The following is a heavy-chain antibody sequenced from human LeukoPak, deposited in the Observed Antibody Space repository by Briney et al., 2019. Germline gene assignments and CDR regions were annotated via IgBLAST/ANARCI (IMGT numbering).Heavy chain of an antibody. CDR1: GGSISSYY. CDR3: ARINQSGYCSSTSCSYFDY. CDR2: IHYSGGIT. D-gene: IGHD2-2*03. J-gene: IGHJ4*02. V-gene: IGHV4-59*08. Sequence: SETLSLTCTVSGGSISSYYWSWIRQPPGKGLEWIGYIHYSGGITYYNPSLKSRVTISVDTSKNQFSLSLSSVTAADTAVYYCARINQSGYCSSTSCSYFDYWGQGTLVTVSS.